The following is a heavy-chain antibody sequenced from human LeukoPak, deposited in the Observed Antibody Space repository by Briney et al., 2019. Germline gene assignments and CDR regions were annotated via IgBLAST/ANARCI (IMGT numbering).Heavy chain of an antibody. CDR2: IIPFFGKS. D-gene: IGHD3-10*01. CDR1: GDTFNSYA. J-gene: IGHJ4*02. V-gene: IGHV1-69*05. CDR3: ARDHDSSYYYGSGSYLSY. Sequence: GASVKVSCKASGDTFNSYAFTWVQQAPGQGLEWMGGIIPFFGKSNYAQKFQGRVTMTRDTSTSTVYMELSSLRSEDTAVYYCARDHDSSYYYGSGSYLSYWGQGTLVTVSS.